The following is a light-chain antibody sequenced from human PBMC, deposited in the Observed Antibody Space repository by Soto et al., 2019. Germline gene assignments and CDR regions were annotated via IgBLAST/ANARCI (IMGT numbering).Light chain of an antibody. V-gene: IGKV1-9*01. Sequence: DIQLTQSPSFLSASVGDRVTITCRASQGISSYLAWYQQKPGKAPKLLIYAASTLQSGVPSRFSGSGSGTDFTLTISSLQPEDFATYYCQHLNTYPTFGGGTKVEIK. J-gene: IGKJ4*01. CDR3: QHLNTYPT. CDR1: QGISSY. CDR2: AAS.